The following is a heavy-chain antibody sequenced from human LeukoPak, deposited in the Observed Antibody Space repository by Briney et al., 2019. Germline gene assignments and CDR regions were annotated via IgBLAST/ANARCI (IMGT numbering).Heavy chain of an antibody. CDR2: NGNT. J-gene: IGHJ4*02. CDR1: GGSVSSGNYH. V-gene: IGHV4-61*01. CDR3: ATYYGGAGGRGH. D-gene: IGHD2-21*01. Sequence: SETLSLTCSVSGGSVSSGNYHWSWIRQAPGKGLEWIGHNGNTNYNPSLKSRVTISVDTSKNQFSLNLNTVTAADTAVYYCATYYGGAGGRGHWGPGTLVTVSS.